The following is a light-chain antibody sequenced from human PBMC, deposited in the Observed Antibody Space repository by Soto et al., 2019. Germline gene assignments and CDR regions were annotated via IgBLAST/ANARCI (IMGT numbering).Light chain of an antibody. CDR1: RGISNY. Sequence: DIQMTQSPSSLSASVGDRATITCRASRGISNYLAWYQQKPGKVPSLLIYTASTLISGVPSRFSGSGSGTDFNLTISNLQPEDVATYYCQNYKSAPYAFGQGTKLEI. CDR3: QNYKSAPYA. J-gene: IGKJ2*01. V-gene: IGKV1-27*01. CDR2: TAS.